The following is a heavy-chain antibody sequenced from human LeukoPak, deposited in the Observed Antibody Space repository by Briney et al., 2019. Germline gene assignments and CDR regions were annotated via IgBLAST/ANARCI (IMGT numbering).Heavy chain of an antibody. CDR1: GYTFTNYY. V-gene: IGHV1-46*01. CDR3: TRDHSSGCPPFDY. CDR2: INPSGGST. Sequence: ASVKVSCKASGYTFTNYYIHWVRQAPGQGLEWMGIINPSGGSTSYAQKFQGRVTMTRDTPTSTVYMELNSLRSEDTAMYYCTRDHSSGCPPFDYWGPGNPGHRLR. D-gene: IGHD3-22*01. J-gene: IGHJ4*02.